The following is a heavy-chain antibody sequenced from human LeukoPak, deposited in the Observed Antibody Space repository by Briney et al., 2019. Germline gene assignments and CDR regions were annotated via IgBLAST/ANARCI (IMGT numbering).Heavy chain of an antibody. CDR2: ISSSSSYI. CDR1: GFTFSSYS. Sequence: GGSLRLSCAASGFTFSSYSMNWVRQAPGKGLGWVSSISSSSSYIYYADSVKGRFTISRDNAKNSLYLQMNSLRAEDTAVYYCAREVGFGGSYFIWGQGTMVTVSS. V-gene: IGHV3-21*04. CDR3: AREVGFGGSYFI. J-gene: IGHJ3*02. D-gene: IGHD1-26*01.